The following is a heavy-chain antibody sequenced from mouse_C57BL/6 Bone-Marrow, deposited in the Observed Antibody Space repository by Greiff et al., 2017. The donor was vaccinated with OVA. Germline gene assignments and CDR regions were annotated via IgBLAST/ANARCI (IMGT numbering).Heavy chain of an antibody. J-gene: IGHJ1*03. CDR3: ARQDLLWFHWYFDV. CDR2: ILPSIGRT. V-gene: IGHV15-2*01. Sequence: VQLQQSGSELRSPGSSVKLSCKDFDSEVFPIAYMSWVRQKPGHGFEWIGGILPSIGRTIYGEKFEDKATLDADTLSNTAYLELNSLTSEDSAIYYCARQDLLWFHWYFDVWGTGTTVTVSS. CDR1: DSEVFPIAY. D-gene: IGHD2-2*01.